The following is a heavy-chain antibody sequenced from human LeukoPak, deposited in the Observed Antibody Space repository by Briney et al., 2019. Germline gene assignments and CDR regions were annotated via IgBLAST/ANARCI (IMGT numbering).Heavy chain of an antibody. J-gene: IGHJ3*01. Sequence: GGSLRLSCAASGFTFSGYWMAWVRQAPGKELEWVANIKDDGSRISYVDSVKGRFTISRDNAKNSLSLEMNSLKAEDTAVYYCARFILYHGAFDPWGQGTMVTVSS. CDR1: GFTFSGYW. V-gene: IGHV3-7*01. D-gene: IGHD2-8*01. CDR3: ARFILYHGAFDP. CDR2: IKDDGSRI.